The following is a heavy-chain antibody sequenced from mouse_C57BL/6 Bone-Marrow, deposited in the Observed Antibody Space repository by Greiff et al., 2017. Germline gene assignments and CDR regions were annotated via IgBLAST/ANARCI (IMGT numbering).Heavy chain of an antibody. J-gene: IGHJ3*01. CDR1: GFNIKDDY. Sequence: VQLQQSGAELVRPGASVKLSCTASGFNIKDDYMHWVKQRPEQGLEWIGWIDPENGDTEYASKFQGKATITADTSSNTAYLQLSSLTSEDTAVYYCTALGYGPPWFAYWGQGTLVTVSA. D-gene: IGHD2-2*01. V-gene: IGHV14-4*01. CDR2: IDPENGDT. CDR3: TALGYGPPWFAY.